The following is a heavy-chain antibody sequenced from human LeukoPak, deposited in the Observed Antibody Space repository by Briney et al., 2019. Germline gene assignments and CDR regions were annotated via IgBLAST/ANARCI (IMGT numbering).Heavy chain of an antibody. CDR1: GYSISSGYY. J-gene: IGHJ4*02. CDR2: INHSGST. V-gene: IGHV4-38-2*01. D-gene: IGHD6-19*01. CDR3: ARGQWLDPD. Sequence: SETLSLTCAVSGYSISSGYYWGWIRQPPGKGLEWIGEINHSGSTNYNPSLKSRVTISVDTSKNQFSLKLSSVTAADTAVYYCARGQWLDPDWGQGTLVTVSS.